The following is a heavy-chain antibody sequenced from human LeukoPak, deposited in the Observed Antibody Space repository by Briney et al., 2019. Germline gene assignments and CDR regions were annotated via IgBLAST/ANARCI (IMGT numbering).Heavy chain of an antibody. CDR1: GGSFSGYY. CDR2: INHSGST. J-gene: IGHJ4*02. D-gene: IGHD6-19*01. V-gene: IGHV4-34*01. CDR3: ARALKWENGWYRHFDY. Sequence: SETLSLTCAVYGGSFSGYYWSWIRQPPGKGLEWIGEINHSGSTNYNPSLKSRVTISVDTSKNQFSLKLSSVTAADTAVYYCARALKWENGWYRHFDYWGRGTLVTVSS.